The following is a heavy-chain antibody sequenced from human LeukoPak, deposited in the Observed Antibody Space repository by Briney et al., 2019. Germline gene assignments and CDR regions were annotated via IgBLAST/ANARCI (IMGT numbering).Heavy chain of an antibody. CDR3: AKDEKVVAATPFDY. CDR2: INSDGNST. Sequence: GGSLRLSCAASGFTFSSYWMRWVRQAPGKGLVWVSRINSDGNSTRYADSVRGRFTISRDDAKNTVYLQMNSLRAEDTAVYYCAKDEKVVAATPFDYWGQGTLVTVSS. V-gene: IGHV3-74*01. J-gene: IGHJ4*02. D-gene: IGHD2-15*01. CDR1: GFTFSSYW.